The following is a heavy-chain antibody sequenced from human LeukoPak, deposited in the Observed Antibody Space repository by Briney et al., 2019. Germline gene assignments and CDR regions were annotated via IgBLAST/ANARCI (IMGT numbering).Heavy chain of an antibody. V-gene: IGHV4-59*01. J-gene: IGHJ1*01. D-gene: IGHD1-7*01. Sequence: SETLFLTCTVSGGSISRYYWSWIRQPPGKGLEWIGYIYYSGSTNYNPSLKSRVTISVDTSKNQFSLKLSSVTAADTAVYYCAKTTILPGGVSDWGQGTLVTVSS. CDR2: IYYSGST. CDR3: AKTTILPGGVSD. CDR1: GGSISRYY.